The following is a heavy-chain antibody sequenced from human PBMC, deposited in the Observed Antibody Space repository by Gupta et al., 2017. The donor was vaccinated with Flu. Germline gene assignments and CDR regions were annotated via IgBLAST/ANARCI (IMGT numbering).Heavy chain of an antibody. CDR1: GGPFSGYY. V-gene: IGHV4-34*01. Sequence: QVQLQQWGAGLLKPSETLSLTCAVYGGPFSGYYWTLIRQPPVKGLEWIGEINHSGSTNYKPSLKSRVTISVDTSKNQFSLKLSSVTAADTAVYYCARTYDFWSGYEYYGMDVWGQGTTVIVSS. CDR3: ARTYDFWSGYEYYGMDV. J-gene: IGHJ6*02. CDR2: INHSGST. D-gene: IGHD3-3*01.